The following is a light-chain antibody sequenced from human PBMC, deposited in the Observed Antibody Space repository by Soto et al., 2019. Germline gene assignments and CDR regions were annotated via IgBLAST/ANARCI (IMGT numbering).Light chain of an antibody. CDR1: QSISSW. CDR2: KAS. V-gene: IGKV1-5*03. J-gene: IGKJ1*01. CDR3: QQYNTYSGT. Sequence: DIQMTQSPSTLSASVGDRVTITCRASQSISSWLAWYQQKPGKAPKLLIHKASILRSGVPSRFSGSGSGTEFTLTISSLQPEEFATYYCQQYNTYSGTFGQGTKV.